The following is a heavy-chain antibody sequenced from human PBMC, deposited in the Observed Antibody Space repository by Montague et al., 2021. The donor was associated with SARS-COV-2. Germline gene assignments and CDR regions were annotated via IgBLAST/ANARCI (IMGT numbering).Heavy chain of an antibody. CDR2: VYYSGST. D-gene: IGHD3-10*01. Sequence: SETLSLTCSVSGDSIRSSGYYWGWIRQPPGKGLEWIGTVYYSGSTNYNPSLKSRVTMPVDTSKNQFSLELRSVTAADTAVYYCARQPVLLWFGELFRGGGMDVWGQGTTVTVSS. V-gene: IGHV4-39*01. CDR3: ARQPVLLWFGELFRGGGMDV. J-gene: IGHJ6*02. CDR1: GDSIRSSGYY.